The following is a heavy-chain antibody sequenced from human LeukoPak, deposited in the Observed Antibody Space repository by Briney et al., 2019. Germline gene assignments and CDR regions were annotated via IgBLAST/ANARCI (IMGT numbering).Heavy chain of an antibody. CDR3: AKVNRGYSGYGPPDY. Sequence: GRSLRLSCAASGFTFSSYAMHWVRQAPGKGLEWVAVISYDGSNKYYADSVKGRFTISRDNSKNTLYLQMNSLRAEDTAVYYCAKVNRGYSGYGPPDYWGQGTLVTVSS. D-gene: IGHD5-12*01. J-gene: IGHJ4*02. CDR2: ISYDGSNK. CDR1: GFTFSSYA. V-gene: IGHV3-30*04.